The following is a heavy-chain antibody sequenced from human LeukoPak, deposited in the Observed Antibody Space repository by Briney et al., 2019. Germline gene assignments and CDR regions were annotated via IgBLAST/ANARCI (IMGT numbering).Heavy chain of an antibody. V-gene: IGHV4-34*01. D-gene: IGHD2-21*02. CDR1: GGSFSGYY. J-gene: IGHJ4*02. CDR3: ARDLSCSGGDCFASSR. CDR2: INHSGST. Sequence: SETLSLTCAVYGGSFSGYYWSWIRQPPGKGLEWIGEINHSGSTNYNPSLKSRVTISVDTSKNQFSLKLSSVTAADTAVYYCARDLSCSGGDCFASSRWGQGTLVTVSS.